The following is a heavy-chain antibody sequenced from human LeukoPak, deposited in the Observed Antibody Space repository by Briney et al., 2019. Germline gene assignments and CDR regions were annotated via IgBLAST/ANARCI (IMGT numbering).Heavy chain of an antibody. D-gene: IGHD6-13*01. V-gene: IGHV1-69*05. CDR3: ARNPDPAIAAAGTFDYYYYMDV. Sequence: SVKVSCKASGGTFSSYAISWVRQAPGQGLEWMGGIIPIFGTANYAQKFQGRVTITTDESTSTAYMELSSLRSEDSAVYYCARNPDPAIAAAGTFDYYYYMDVWGKGATVTVSS. J-gene: IGHJ6*03. CDR2: IIPIFGTA. CDR1: GGTFSSYA.